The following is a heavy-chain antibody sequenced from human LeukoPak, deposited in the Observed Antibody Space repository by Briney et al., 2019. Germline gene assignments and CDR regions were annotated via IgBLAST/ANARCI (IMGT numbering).Heavy chain of an antibody. CDR3: AKKGRRGYCGGDCYLGYFDY. CDR2: IRYDGSNK. CDR1: GFTFSNYG. Sequence: GGSLRLSCAASGFTFSNYGMHWVRQAPGKGLEWVAFIRYDGSNKYYADSVKGRFTISRDNSKNTLYLQMNSLRAEDTAVYYCAKKGRRGYCGGDCYLGYFDYWGQGTLVTVSS. V-gene: IGHV3-30*02. J-gene: IGHJ4*02. D-gene: IGHD2-21*01.